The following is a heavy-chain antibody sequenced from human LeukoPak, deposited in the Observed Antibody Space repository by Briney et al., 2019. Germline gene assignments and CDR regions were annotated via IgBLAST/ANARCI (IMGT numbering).Heavy chain of an antibody. Sequence: SETLSLTCTVSGDSISSYYWSWIRQPPGKGLEWIGYIYYSGGTNYNPSLKSRVTISLDTSKNQFSLKLSSVTAADTAVYYCARHRSSAFGIWGQGTMVTVSS. V-gene: IGHV4-59*08. CDR3: ARHRSSAFGI. CDR2: IYYSGGT. J-gene: IGHJ3*02. CDR1: GDSISSYY.